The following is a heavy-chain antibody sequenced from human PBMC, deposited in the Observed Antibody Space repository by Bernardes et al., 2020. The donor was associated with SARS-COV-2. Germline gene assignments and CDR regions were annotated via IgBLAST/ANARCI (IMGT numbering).Heavy chain of an antibody. CDR1: GFTFRNSW. D-gene: IGHD1-26*01. Sequence: GGSLRLSCAASGFTFRNSWMHWVRQAPGTGLAWVSRINSDGKSISYADSVKGRVTISRDNARNTLYLLLNSLRPEDTAVYYCARKLDSGSYYGDLGFWGQGTLVTVSS. CDR2: INSDGKSI. J-gene: IGHJ4*02. CDR3: ARKLDSGSYYGDLGF. V-gene: IGHV3-74*01.